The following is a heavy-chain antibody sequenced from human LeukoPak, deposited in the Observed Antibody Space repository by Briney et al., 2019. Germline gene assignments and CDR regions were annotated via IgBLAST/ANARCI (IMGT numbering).Heavy chain of an antibody. J-gene: IGHJ4*02. CDR1: GITLSNSA. Sequence: GGSLRLSCVPSGITLSNSALSWVRQAPGKGLEWVSAISGSGGSTYYADSVKGRFTISRDNSKNTLYLQMNSLRAEDTAVYYCAKDPPLIAVAGLFDYWGQGTLVTVSS. CDR2: ISGSGGST. CDR3: AKDPPLIAVAGLFDY. V-gene: IGHV3-23*01. D-gene: IGHD6-19*01.